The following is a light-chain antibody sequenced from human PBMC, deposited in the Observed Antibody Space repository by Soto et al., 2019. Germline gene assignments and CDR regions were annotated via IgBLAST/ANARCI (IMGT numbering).Light chain of an antibody. CDR3: QRYDDAPLA. CDR2: KAS. CDR1: ETISSW. J-gene: IGKJ4*01. V-gene: IGKV1-5*03. Sequence: DIQMTQSPSSLSASVGGRVTITCRASETISSWLAWYQQKPGKAPKLLIYKASTLKSGVPSRFSGSGSGTEFTLTISSLQPEDAGTYYCQRYDDAPLAFGGGTKVDIK.